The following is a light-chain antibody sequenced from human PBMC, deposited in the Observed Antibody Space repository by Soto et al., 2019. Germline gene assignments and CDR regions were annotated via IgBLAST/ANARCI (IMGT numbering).Light chain of an antibody. Sequence: EIVLTQSPATLSLSPGERATLSCRASQSVSSYLAWYHHKPGQAPRLLIYDASIRATGIPARFSGSGSGTAFSLTIGTLEPDDFAVDYGQHRSNGPFAFGQGTRLEMK. V-gene: IGKV3-11*01. J-gene: IGKJ5*01. CDR3: QHRSNGPFA. CDR1: QSVSSY. CDR2: DAS.